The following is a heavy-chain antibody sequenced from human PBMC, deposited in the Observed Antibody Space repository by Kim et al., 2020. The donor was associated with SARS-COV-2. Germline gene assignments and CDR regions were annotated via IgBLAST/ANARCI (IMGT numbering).Heavy chain of an antibody. Sequence: GGSLRLSCAASGFTFSSYWMHWVRQAPGKGLVWVSRINSDGSSTSYADSVKGRFTISRDNAKNTLYLQMNSLRAEDTAVYYCAREYSNYVLTYGMDVWGQGTTVTVSS. D-gene: IGHD4-4*01. V-gene: IGHV3-74*01. J-gene: IGHJ6*02. CDR1: GFTFSSYW. CDR3: AREYSNYVLTYGMDV. CDR2: INSDGSST.